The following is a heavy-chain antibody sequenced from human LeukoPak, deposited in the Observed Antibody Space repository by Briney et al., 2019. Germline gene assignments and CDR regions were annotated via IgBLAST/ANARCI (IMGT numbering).Heavy chain of an antibody. Sequence: GGSLRLSCAASGFTFSSYAMSWVRQAPGKGLEWVSAISGSGGSTYYADSVKGRFTISRDNSKNTLYLQMNSLRAEDTAVYYCAKGQDFWSGYSVNWFDPWGQGTLVTVSS. CDR3: AKGQDFWSGYSVNWFDP. D-gene: IGHD3-3*01. V-gene: IGHV3-23*01. CDR1: GFTFSSYA. CDR2: ISGSGGST. J-gene: IGHJ5*02.